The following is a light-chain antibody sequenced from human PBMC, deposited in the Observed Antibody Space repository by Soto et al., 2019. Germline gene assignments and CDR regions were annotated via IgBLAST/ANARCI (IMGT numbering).Light chain of an antibody. J-gene: IGKJ1*01. CDR1: QSVSSN. CDR3: QQYNNWPRT. Sequence: EIVMTQSPATLSVSPGERATLSCRASQSVSSNLAWYQQKPGQAPSLLIYGASTRATGIPARFSGSGSGTEFPLTISSLQSEDFAVYYCQQYNNWPRTFGQGNKVEIK. CDR2: GAS. V-gene: IGKV3-15*01.